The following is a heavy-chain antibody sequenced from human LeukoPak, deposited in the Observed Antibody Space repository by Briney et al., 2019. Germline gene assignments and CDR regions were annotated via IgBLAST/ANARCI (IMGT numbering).Heavy chain of an antibody. Sequence: GGSLRLSCAASGFTFSGSAMHWFRQAPGKGLEWLGHIRSKAANYATAYAASVKGRFTISRDDSKSTAYLQMNSLKTDDSAVYFCTRDSRYVAFVYWGQGTLVTVSS. CDR2: IRSKAANYAT. CDR1: GFTFSGSA. V-gene: IGHV3-73*01. J-gene: IGHJ4*02. CDR3: TRDSRYVAFVY. D-gene: IGHD5-24*01.